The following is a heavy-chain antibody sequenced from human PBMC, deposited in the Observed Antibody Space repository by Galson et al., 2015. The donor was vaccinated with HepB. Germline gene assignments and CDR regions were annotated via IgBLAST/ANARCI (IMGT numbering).Heavy chain of an antibody. CDR1: GFTFSNYA. CDR2: ISGSDDAT. CDR3: AKDRRITVFGVALNWFDP. D-gene: IGHD3-3*01. Sequence: SLRLSCAASGFTFSNYAMSWVRQTPGKGLEWVAAISGSDDATYYADSVRGRFTISRDNSNNTLFLQIDSLRADDTAVYYCAKDRRITVFGVALNWFDPWGQGTLVTVSS. V-gene: IGHV3-23*01. J-gene: IGHJ5*02.